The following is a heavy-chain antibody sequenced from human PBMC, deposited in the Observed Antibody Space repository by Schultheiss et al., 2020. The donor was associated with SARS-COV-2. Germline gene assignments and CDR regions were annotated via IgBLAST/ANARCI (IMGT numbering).Heavy chain of an antibody. CDR3: ATKLV. Sequence: SLKISCAASGFTFSSYAMHWVRQAPGKGLEWVAVISYDGSNKCYADSVKGRFTISRDNSKNTLYLQMNSLRAEDTAVYYCATKLVWGQGTLVTVSS. CDR2: ISYDGSNK. CDR1: GFTFSSYA. V-gene: IGHV3-30*07. J-gene: IGHJ4*02. D-gene: IGHD3-16*02.